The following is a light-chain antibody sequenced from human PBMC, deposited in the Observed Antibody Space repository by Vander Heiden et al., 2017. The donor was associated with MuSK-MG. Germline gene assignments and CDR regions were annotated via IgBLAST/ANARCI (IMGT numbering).Light chain of an antibody. CDR1: TGAVTSGHY. CDR2: DTS. J-gene: IGLJ3*02. Sequence: AVVTQEPSLTVSPGGTVTLPCGSSTGAVTSGHYPYWFQQKPGQAPKTLIYDTSNKHSWTPAQFSGSLLGDKAALTLSGAQPEDEADYYCLLFHSGAPVFGGGTKLTVL. CDR3: LLFHSGAPV. V-gene: IGLV7-46*01.